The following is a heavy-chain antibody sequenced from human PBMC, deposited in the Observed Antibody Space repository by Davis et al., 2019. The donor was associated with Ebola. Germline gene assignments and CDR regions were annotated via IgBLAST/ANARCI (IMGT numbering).Heavy chain of an antibody. Sequence: ASVKVSCKASGYTFTSYGISWVRQAPGQGLEWMGWISAYNGNTNYAQKLQGRVTVTTETSTSTAYMELRSLRSDDTAVYYCARDRLVTPGSGMDVWGQGTTVSVSS. J-gene: IGHJ6*02. D-gene: IGHD5-18*01. CDR1: GYTFTSYG. CDR2: ISAYNGNT. CDR3: ARDRLVTPGSGMDV. V-gene: IGHV1-18*01.